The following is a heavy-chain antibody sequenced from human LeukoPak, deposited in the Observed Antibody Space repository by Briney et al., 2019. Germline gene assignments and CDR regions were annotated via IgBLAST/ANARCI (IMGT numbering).Heavy chain of an antibody. Sequence: SQTLSLTCAISGDSVSSNSVTRNWIRQSPSRGLEWLGRAYYRSTWYNDYAVSVRGRITVNPDTSKNQFSLHLNSVTPEDTAVYYCARRLTQYDCFDPWGQGILVTVSS. CDR3: ARRLTQYDCFDP. V-gene: IGHV6-1*01. J-gene: IGHJ5*02. D-gene: IGHD2-2*01. CDR1: GDSVSSNSVT. CDR2: AYYRSTWYN.